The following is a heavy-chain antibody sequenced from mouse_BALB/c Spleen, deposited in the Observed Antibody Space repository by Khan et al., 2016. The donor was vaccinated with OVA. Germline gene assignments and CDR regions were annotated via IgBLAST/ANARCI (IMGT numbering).Heavy chain of an antibody. CDR1: GYTFTNYW. CDR3: ARNGFGNYEIWDY. Sequence: VQLQQSGTVLARPGASVKMSCKASGYTFTNYWMHWVKQRPGQGLEWIGTIYPGNSDTNYNQKFTGKAKLTAVTSTSTAYMVLSSLTIEDSAVDYGARNGFGNYEIWDYWGQGTTLTVSA. CDR2: IYPGNSDT. D-gene: IGHD2-1*01. J-gene: IGHJ2*01. V-gene: IGHV1-5*01.